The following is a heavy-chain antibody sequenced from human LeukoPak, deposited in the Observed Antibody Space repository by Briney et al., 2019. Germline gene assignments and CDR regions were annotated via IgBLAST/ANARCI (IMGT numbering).Heavy chain of an antibody. V-gene: IGHV4-39*01. CDR1: GGSISSSTYY. Sequence: SETLSLTCTVSGGSISSSTYYWGWIRQPPGKGLEWIGSTYYSGSTYYNPSLKSRVTISVDTSKNQFSLKLSSVTAADTAVYYCARRSGGLTYYFDYWGQGTLVTVSS. CDR3: ARRSGGLTYYFDY. D-gene: IGHD3-16*01. CDR2: TYYSGST. J-gene: IGHJ4*02.